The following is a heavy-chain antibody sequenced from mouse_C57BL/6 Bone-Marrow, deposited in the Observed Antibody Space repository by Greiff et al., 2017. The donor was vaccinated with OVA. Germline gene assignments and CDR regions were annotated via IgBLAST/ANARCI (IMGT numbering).Heavy chain of an antibody. Sequence: EVQLVESGGGLVQPGGSLKLSCAASGFTFSDYGMAWVRQAPRKGPEWVAFISNLAYSIYYADTVTGRFTISRENAKNTLYLEMSSLRSEDTAMYYCARPHYYGSSPAWFAYWGQGTLVTVSA. D-gene: IGHD1-1*01. CDR1: GFTFSDYG. J-gene: IGHJ3*01. V-gene: IGHV5-15*01. CDR2: ISNLAYSI. CDR3: ARPHYYGSSPAWFAY.